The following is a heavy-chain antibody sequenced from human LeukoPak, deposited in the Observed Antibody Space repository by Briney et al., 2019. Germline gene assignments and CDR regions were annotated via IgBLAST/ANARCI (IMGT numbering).Heavy chain of an antibody. CDR2: IYYSGST. CDR3: ARDAGIGLTSGYYQLNWFDP. V-gene: IGHV4-39*07. Sequence: GSLRLSCAASGFTFSSFGMTWVRQPPGKGLEWIGSIYYSGSTYYNPSLKSRVTISVDTSKNQFSLKLSSVTAADTAVYYCARDAGIGLTSGYYQLNWFDPWGQGTLVTVSS. CDR1: GFTFSSFG. J-gene: IGHJ5*02. D-gene: IGHD3-22*01.